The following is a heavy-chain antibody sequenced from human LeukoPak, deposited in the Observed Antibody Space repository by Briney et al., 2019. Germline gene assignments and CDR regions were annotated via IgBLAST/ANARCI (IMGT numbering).Heavy chain of an antibody. Sequence: GSSVKVSCKASGYTFTSYDINWVRQATGQGLEWMGWMNPNSANTGYAQKFQGRVTMTRNTSISTAYMELSSLRSEDTAVYYCASALRPSGCPNDYWGQGTLLTVSS. V-gene: IGHV1-8*01. CDR2: MNPNSANT. CDR3: ASALRPSGCPNDY. J-gene: IGHJ4*02. CDR1: GYTFTSYD. D-gene: IGHD4-17*01.